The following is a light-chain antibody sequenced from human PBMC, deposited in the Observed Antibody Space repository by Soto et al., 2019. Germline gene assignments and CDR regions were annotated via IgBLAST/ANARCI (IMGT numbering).Light chain of an antibody. Sequence: EIVVTQSPATLSVSPGEGATLSCRASQSVGNKVAWYQHKPGQTPRLIIYDISTRAAGIPTRFSGSGSGTDFTLTISDVQPEDFALYYCHQRQSWPRTFGQGTKVDIK. CDR1: QSVGNK. V-gene: IGKV3-11*01. CDR3: HQRQSWPRT. J-gene: IGKJ1*01. CDR2: DIS.